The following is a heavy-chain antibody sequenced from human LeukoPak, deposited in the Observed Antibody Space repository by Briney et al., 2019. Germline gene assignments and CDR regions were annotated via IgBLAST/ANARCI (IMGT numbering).Heavy chain of an antibody. Sequence: SETLSLTCTVSGGSISSGSYYWSWIRQPAGKGLEWIGRIYNSGRTNYNPSLKSRVTILGDTSKNQFSLKLRFVTAADTAVYYCARAPLSIAAARAYYYYYYMDVWGKGTTVTVSS. J-gene: IGHJ6*03. V-gene: IGHV4-61*02. CDR3: ARAPLSIAAARAYYYYYYMDV. D-gene: IGHD6-13*01. CDR2: IYNSGRT. CDR1: GGSISSGSYY.